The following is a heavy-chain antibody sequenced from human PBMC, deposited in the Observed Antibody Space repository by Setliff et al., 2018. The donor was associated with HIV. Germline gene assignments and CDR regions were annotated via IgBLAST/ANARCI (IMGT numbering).Heavy chain of an antibody. D-gene: IGHD5-12*01. Sequence: PGGPLRLSCAASGFPFSSYEMNWVRQAPGKGLEWVSYISSSGSTIYYADSVKGRFTISRDNTKNSLYLQMNSLRAEDTAVYYCARGSGYDKGAYHYYYGMDVWGQGTTVTVS. V-gene: IGHV3-48*03. CDR1: GFPFSSYE. CDR2: ISSSGSTI. J-gene: IGHJ6*02. CDR3: ARGSGYDKGAYHYYYGMDV.